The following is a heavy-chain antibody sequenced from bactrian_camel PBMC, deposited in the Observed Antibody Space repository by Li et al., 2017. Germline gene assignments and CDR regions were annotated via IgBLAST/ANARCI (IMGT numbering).Heavy chain of an antibody. CDR1: RNIRSSAW. J-gene: IGHJ4*01. Sequence: HVQLVESGGGSVQAGGSLRLSCAASRNIRSSAWVAWFRQAPGKEREGVAGIYTANGSTYYADSVKGRFTFSQDNAENTLYLEMSSLKPKDTAMYYCSSLPAKWGQGTQVTVS. D-gene: IGHD1*01. CDR2: IYTANGST. CDR3: SSLPAK. V-gene: IGHV3S1*01.